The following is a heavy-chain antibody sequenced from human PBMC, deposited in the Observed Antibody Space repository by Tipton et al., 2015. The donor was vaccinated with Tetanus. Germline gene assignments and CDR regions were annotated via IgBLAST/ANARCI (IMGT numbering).Heavy chain of an antibody. V-gene: IGHV4-59*02. D-gene: IGHD2-8*01. J-gene: IGHJ4*02. Sequence: TLSLTCSVSGDSGSRHYWSWIRQPPGKALEWIGDIFYSGNSISNPSFRSRVTMSVDTSRTLFSLTLIAVTAADTAVYFCARGLIDDFLGSHIYFDSWGPGTLVTVSS. CDR2: IFYSGNS. CDR3: ARGLIDDFLGSHIYFDS. CDR1: GDSGSRHY.